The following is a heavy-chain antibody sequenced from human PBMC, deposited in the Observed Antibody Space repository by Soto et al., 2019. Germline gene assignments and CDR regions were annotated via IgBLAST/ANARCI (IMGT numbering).Heavy chain of an antibody. D-gene: IGHD3-22*01. CDR3: ARDPNHGMYYCDSSGYEMAY. Sequence: GASVKVSCKASGYTFTSYYMHWVRQAPGQGLEWMGIINPSGGSTSYAQKFQGRVTMTRDTSTSTVYMELSSLRSEDTAVYYCARDPNHGMYYCDSSGYEMAYWGQGTLVTVSS. J-gene: IGHJ4*02. CDR1: GYTFTSYY. V-gene: IGHV1-46*01. CDR2: INPSGGST.